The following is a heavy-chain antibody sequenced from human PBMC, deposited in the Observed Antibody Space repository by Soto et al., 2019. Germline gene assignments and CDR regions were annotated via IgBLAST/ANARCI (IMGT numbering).Heavy chain of an antibody. V-gene: IGHV3-73*01. D-gene: IGHD2-15*01. CDR1: EFTFSGSA. Sequence: EVQLVESGGGLVQPGGSLKLSCAASEFTFSGSAIHWVRQASGKGLEWVGRIRSSANSYATSYAASVKGRFTISRDDSKNTAFLQMNSLKSEDTALYYCTTRGYCSGGSCERLDYWGQVTLVTVSS. CDR3: TTRGYCSGGSCERLDY. J-gene: IGHJ4*02. CDR2: IRSSANSYAT.